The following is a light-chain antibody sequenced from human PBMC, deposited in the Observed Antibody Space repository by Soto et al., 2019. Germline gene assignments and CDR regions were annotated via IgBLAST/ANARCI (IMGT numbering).Light chain of an antibody. CDR3: QQRSHWPPYT. CDR2: DAF. Sequence: EVVLTQSPVTLSLSPGERATLSCRASQSVGSYLAWYQKKPGQAPRLLIYDAFNRATGIPARFSGSGSGTDFTLTISSLEPEDFAVYYCQQRSHWPPYTFGQGTKLEIK. J-gene: IGKJ2*01. CDR1: QSVGSY. V-gene: IGKV3-11*01.